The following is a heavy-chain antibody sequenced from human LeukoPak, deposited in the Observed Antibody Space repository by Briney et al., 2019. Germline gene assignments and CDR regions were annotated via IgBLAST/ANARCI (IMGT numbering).Heavy chain of an antibody. J-gene: IGHJ6*02. CDR1: GYTFTSYG. V-gene: IGHV1-46*01. Sequence: ASVKVSCKASGYTFTSYGISWVRQAPEQGLEWMGIINPSGGSTSYAQKFQGRVTMTRDTSTSTVYMELSSLRSEDTAVYYCARETRAPGYSSSWYDYYYYYGMDVWGQGTTVTVSS. D-gene: IGHD6-13*01. CDR2: INPSGGST. CDR3: ARETRAPGYSSSWYDYYYYYGMDV.